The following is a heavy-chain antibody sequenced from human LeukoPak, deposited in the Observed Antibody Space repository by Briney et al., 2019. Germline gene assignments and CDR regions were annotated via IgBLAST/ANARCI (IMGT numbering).Heavy chain of an antibody. J-gene: IGHJ4*02. Sequence: ASVKVSCKASGYTFTSYGISWVRQAPGQGLEWMGWISAYNGNTNYAQKLQGRVTMTTDTSTSTAYMELRSLRSDDTAVYYCARIFYYDSSGYSSGFDYWSQGTLATVSS. V-gene: IGHV1-18*01. D-gene: IGHD3-22*01. CDR3: ARIFYYDSSGYSSGFDY. CDR2: ISAYNGNT. CDR1: GYTFTSYG.